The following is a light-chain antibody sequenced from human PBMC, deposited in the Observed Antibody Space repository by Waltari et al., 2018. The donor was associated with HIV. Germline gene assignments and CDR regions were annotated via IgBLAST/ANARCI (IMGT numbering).Light chain of an antibody. CDR1: TDDIGKYVC. J-gene: IGLJ2*01. V-gene: IGLV2-14*03. CDR2: DVS. Sequence: QSVLTQPAAVSASPGQSITMSCTGTTDDIGKYVCVSGYQPQQGQVPKLLMYDVSSRPSGVSTRFSGSKSGHTVSLSISGIQTEDEAHYYFTSYTSTATVVFGGGTKLTVL. CDR3: TSYTSTATVV.